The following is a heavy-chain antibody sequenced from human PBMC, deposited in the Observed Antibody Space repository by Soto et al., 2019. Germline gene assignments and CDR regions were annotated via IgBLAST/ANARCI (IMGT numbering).Heavy chain of an antibody. CDR1: GFTFSSYA. D-gene: IGHD3-22*01. J-gene: IGHJ6*02. CDR2: ISGSGGST. Sequence: GGSLRLSCAASGFTFSSYAMSWVRQAPGKGLEWVSAISGSGGSTYYADSVKGRFTISRDNSKNTLYLQMNSLRAEDTAVYYCAKGYYDSSGYRASYYYYYGMDVWGQGTTVTVSS. V-gene: IGHV3-23*01. CDR3: AKGYYDSSGYRASYYYYYGMDV.